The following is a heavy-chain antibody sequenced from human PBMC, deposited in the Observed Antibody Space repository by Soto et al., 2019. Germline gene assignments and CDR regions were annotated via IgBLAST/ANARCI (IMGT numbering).Heavy chain of an antibody. V-gene: IGHV3-7*01. CDR1: RFTFSTYW. J-gene: IGHJ6*02. CDR3: AGGNALDV. CDR2: IHQDGNEK. Sequence: GGSLRLSCAASRFTFSTYWMTWVRLTPGKGLEWVANIHQDGNEKYYMDSVKGRFTISRDNAKNSLYLQMTSLRAEDTAVYYCAGGNALDVWGQGTTVTVSS.